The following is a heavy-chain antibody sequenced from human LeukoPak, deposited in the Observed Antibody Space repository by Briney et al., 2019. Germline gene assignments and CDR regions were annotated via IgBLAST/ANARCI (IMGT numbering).Heavy chain of an antibody. D-gene: IGHD3-9*01. Sequence: IPSETLSLTCAVSGDSMSSSNWWSWIRQPPGKGLEWIGEINHSGSTNYNPSLKSRVTISVDTSKNQFSLKLSSVTAADTAVYYCARGGHYDILTGYRTYDFDYWGQGTLVTVSS. CDR3: ARGGHYDILTGYRTYDFDY. CDR2: INHSGST. CDR1: GDSMSSSNW. V-gene: IGHV4-4*02. J-gene: IGHJ4*02.